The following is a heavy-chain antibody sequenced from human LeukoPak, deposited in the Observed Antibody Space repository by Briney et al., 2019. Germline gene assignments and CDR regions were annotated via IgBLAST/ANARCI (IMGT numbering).Heavy chain of an antibody. CDR2: ISSSSLTR. CDR1: GFTLSDYS. CDR3: TRVDYSISPTPFDY. D-gene: IGHD2-2*01. V-gene: IGHV3-48*04. J-gene: IGHJ4*02. Sequence: QAGGSLRLSCAASGFTLSDYSMDWVRQAPGKGLEWVSYISSSSLTRYYADSVKGRFTISRDNAKNSLYLQMNSLRAEDTAIYYCTRVDYSISPTPFDYWGQGALVFVSS.